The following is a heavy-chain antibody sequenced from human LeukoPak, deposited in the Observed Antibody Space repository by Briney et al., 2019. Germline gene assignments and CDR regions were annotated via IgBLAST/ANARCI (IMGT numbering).Heavy chain of an antibody. CDR3: ARDPGEIVVVFDSPFDY. D-gene: IGHD3-22*01. J-gene: IGHJ4*02. CDR1: GYTFTSYG. V-gene: IGHV1-18*01. CDR2: ISAYNGNT. Sequence: ASVKVSCKASGYTFTSYGISWVRQAPEQGLEWMGWISAYNGNTNYAQKLQGRVTMTTDTSRSTAYMELRSLRSDDTAVYYCARDPGEIVVVFDSPFDYWGQGTLVTVAS.